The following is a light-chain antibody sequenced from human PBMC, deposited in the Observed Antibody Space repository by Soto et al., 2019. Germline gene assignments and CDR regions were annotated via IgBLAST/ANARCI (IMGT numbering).Light chain of an antibody. Sequence: DIQMTQSPSSVSASVGDRVTITCRASQGISSWLAWYQQKPGKAPKLLIYAASRLQSGVPSRFHGRVSGPAFTLPSSSLQPEDFATYDCHQANSFPITFGQGTRLDLK. CDR1: QGISSW. J-gene: IGKJ5*01. CDR3: HQANSFPIT. V-gene: IGKV1-12*01. CDR2: AAS.